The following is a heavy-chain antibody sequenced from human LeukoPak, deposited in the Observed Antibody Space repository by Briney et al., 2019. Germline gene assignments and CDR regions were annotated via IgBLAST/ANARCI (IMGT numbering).Heavy chain of an antibody. D-gene: IGHD6-6*01. CDR3: ARSSSSSAFDY. J-gene: IGHJ4*02. V-gene: IGHV3-21*01. CDR2: ISSSSSYI. Sequence: GGSLRLSCAASGFTFSSYAMSWVRQAPGKGLEWVSSISSSSSYIYYADSVKGRFTISRDNAKNSLYLQMNSLRAEDTAVYYCARSSSSSAFDYWGQGTLVTVSS. CDR1: GFTFSSYA.